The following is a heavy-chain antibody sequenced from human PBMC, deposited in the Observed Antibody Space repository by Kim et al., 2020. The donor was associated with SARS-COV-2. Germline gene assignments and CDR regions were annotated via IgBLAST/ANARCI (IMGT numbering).Heavy chain of an antibody. Sequence: GESLKISCKGSGYRFTSNWITWVRQMPGKGLEWMGRIYPDDSDTNYSPSFQGHVTISADKSISTAYLQWSSLKASDTAMYYCARQTGVLGSGTYEGHDYWGQGTLVTVSS. CDR3: ARQTGVLGSGTYEGHDY. CDR1: GYRFTSNW. D-gene: IGHD3-10*02. V-gene: IGHV5-10-1*01. J-gene: IGHJ4*02. CDR2: IYPDDSDT.